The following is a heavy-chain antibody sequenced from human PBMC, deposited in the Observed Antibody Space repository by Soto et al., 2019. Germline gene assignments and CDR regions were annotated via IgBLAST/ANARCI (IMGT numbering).Heavy chain of an antibody. CDR1: GDTFTSYW. D-gene: IGHD6-19*01. CDR3: ATAHSSGWYETLYY. Sequence: EVQLVPSGAEVKKPGESLKISCKGSGDTFTSYWIGWVRQMPGKGLEWMGIICPGDSDTRYSPSFQGQVTISVDKSISTAYLQWSSLKASDTAMYYCATAHSSGWYETLYYWGQGTLVTVSS. J-gene: IGHJ4*02. V-gene: IGHV5-51*03. CDR2: ICPGDSDT.